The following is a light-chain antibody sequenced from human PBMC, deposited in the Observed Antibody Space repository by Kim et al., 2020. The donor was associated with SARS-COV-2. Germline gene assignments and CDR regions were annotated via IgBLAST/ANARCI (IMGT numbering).Light chain of an antibody. J-gene: IGKJ1*01. CDR3: QQYGASLRT. V-gene: IGKV3-20*01. Sequence: EIVLTQSPGTLSLSPGERATLSCRASQSIARNYLAWYQQKPGQAPRLLIYGASTRATAIPDRFSGSGSGTDFTLTISGLEPEDFAVYYCQQYGASLRTFGQGTKLEI. CDR2: GAS. CDR1: QSIARNY.